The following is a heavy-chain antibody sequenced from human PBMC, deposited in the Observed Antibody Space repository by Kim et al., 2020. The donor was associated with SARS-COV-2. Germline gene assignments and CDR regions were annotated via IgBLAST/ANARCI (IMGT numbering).Heavy chain of an antibody. D-gene: IGHD6-13*01. CDR1: GGSIRSYY. CDR2: IYYSGST. CDR3: ARVHSSSWYYYYYGMDV. Sequence: SETLSLTCTVSGGSIRSYYWSWIRQPPGKGLEWIGYIYYSGSTNYNPSIKSRVTISVDTSKNHFSLQLSSVTAADTAVYYCARVHSSSWYYYYYGMDVWG. J-gene: IGHJ6*01. V-gene: IGHV4-59*01.